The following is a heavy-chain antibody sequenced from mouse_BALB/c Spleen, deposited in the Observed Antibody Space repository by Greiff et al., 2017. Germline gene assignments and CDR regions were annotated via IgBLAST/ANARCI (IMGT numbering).Heavy chain of an antibody. CDR1: GFTFSSYT. CDR2: ISNGGGST. CDR3: ARQGIYYDYDGFAY. V-gene: IGHV5-12-2*01. Sequence: EVHLVESGGGLVQPGGSLKLSCAASGFTFSSYTMSWVRQTPEKRLEWVAYISNGGGSTYYPDTVKGRFTISRDNAKNTLYLQMSSLKSEDTAMYYCARQGIYYDYDGFAYWGQGTLVTVSA. J-gene: IGHJ3*01. D-gene: IGHD2-4*01.